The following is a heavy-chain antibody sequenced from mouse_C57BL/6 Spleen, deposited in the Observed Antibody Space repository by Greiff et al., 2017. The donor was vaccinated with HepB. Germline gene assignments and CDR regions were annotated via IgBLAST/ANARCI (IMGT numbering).Heavy chain of an antibody. CDR1: GYTFTSYW. CDR2: IYPGSGNT. CDR3: ARGYYGSLYYAMDY. Sequence: VQLQQPGAELVKPGASVKMSCKASGYTFTSYWITWVKQRPGRGLEWIGDIYPGSGNTNYNEKFKSKATLTVDTSSSTAYMQLSSLTSEDSAVYYCARGYYGSLYYAMDYWGQGTSVTVSS. D-gene: IGHD1-1*01. V-gene: IGHV1-55*01. J-gene: IGHJ4*01.